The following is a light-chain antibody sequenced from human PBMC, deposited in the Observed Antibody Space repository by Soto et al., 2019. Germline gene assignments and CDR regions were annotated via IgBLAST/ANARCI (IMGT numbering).Light chain of an antibody. V-gene: IGLV1-40*01. Sequence: QSVLTQPPSVSGAPGQRVTISCTGSSSDIGAGFDVHWYQHLPGTAPKLLIYGNTNRPSGVPGRFSGSKSGTSASLVITWRQAEDEADYYCQSYETSSTGFYVFGTGTKLTVL. CDR1: SSDIGAGFD. CDR3: QSYETSSTGFYV. CDR2: GNT. J-gene: IGLJ1*01.